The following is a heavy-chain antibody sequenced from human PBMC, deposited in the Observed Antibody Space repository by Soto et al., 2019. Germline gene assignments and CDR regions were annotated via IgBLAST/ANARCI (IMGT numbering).Heavy chain of an antibody. J-gene: IGHJ6*02. CDR2: IWYDGSNK. Sequence: GGSLRLSCAASGFTFSSYGMHWVRQAPGKGLEWVAVIWYDGSNKYYADSVKGRFTISRDNSKNTLYLQMNSLRAEDTAVYYCARDGPPRGGGYGYGPNYYYGMDVWGQGTTVTVSS. D-gene: IGHD5-18*01. V-gene: IGHV3-33*01. CDR1: GFTFSSYG. CDR3: ARDGPPRGGGYGYGPNYYYGMDV.